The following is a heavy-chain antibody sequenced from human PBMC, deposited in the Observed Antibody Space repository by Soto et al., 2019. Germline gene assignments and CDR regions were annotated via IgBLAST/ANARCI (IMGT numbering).Heavy chain of an antibody. Sequence: QVQLVQSGAEVKKPGSSVKVSCKASGGTFSSYAISWVRQAPGQGLEWMGGIIPIFGTPDYAQKFQGRVTITADESTSTAYMELSTLRSEDTAVYYCASVETQRYYYGMDVWGQGTTVTVSS. V-gene: IGHV1-69*12. D-gene: IGHD2-15*01. CDR2: IIPIFGTP. CDR3: ASVETQRYYYGMDV. CDR1: GGTFSSYA. J-gene: IGHJ6*02.